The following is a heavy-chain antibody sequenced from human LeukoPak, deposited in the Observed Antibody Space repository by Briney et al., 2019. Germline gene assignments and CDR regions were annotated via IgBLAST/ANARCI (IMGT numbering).Heavy chain of an antibody. D-gene: IGHD1-26*01. CDR1: GGSISSTNW. CDR3: SRESGAFSPFGH. J-gene: IGHJ4*02. Sequence: SETLSLTCGVSGGSISSTNWWSWVRQPPGQGLEWIGEISLSGRTNYNPSLKSRVTMSLDESKNQVSLNLASVTAADTAVYYCSRESGAFSPFGHWGQGTLVTVTS. CDR2: ISLSGRT. V-gene: IGHV4-4*02.